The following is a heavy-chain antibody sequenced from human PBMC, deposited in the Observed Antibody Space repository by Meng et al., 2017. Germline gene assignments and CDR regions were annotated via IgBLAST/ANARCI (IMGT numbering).Heavy chain of an antibody. Sequence: EVQLVESGGASVQRVGSLRLSCAGSGFTVSSYYMSWVRQARGKGLEWVSVLYSDGATYYGGSVQGRFSISRDNFKNTVYLQMHSLRAEDTAVYYCVKSGRVGTPGGLWGQGTVVTVSS. CDR2: LYSDGAT. D-gene: IGHD1-14*01. CDR1: GFTVSSYY. CDR3: VKSGRVGTPGGL. V-gene: IGHV3-66*02. J-gene: IGHJ4*02.